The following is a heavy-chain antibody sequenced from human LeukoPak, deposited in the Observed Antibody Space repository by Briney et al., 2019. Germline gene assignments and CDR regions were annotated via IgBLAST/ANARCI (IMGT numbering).Heavy chain of an antibody. Sequence: PSETLSLTCTVSGGSIRSWSWSCIRQPPGKGLEWIGYIYDRGNTNYNPSLKSRVTISADTSKNQFSLRLSSVTAADTAVYYCARYLTQLGYFDFWGQRTLVTVSS. V-gene: IGHV4-59*01. CDR3: ARYLTQLGYFDF. CDR2: IYDRGNT. D-gene: IGHD1-1*01. CDR1: GGSIRSWS. J-gene: IGHJ4*02.